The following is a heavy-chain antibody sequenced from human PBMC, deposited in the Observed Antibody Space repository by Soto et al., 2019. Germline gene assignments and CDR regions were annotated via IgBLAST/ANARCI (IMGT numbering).Heavy chain of an antibody. CDR3: ARELGESYYYYGMDV. D-gene: IGHD3-10*01. Sequence: ASVKVSCKTSGYTFTSYGISWVRQAPGQGLEWMGIINPSGGSTSYAQKFQGRVTMTRDTSTSTVYMELSSLRSEDTAVYYCARELGESYYYYGMDVWGQGTTVTVSS. V-gene: IGHV1-46*03. J-gene: IGHJ6*02. CDR2: INPSGGST. CDR1: GYTFTSYG.